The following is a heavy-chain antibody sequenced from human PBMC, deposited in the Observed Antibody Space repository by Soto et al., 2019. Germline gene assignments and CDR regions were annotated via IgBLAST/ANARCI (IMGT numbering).Heavy chain of an antibody. V-gene: IGHV3-23*01. J-gene: IGHJ1*01. CDR3: AIGTGEAFQH. CDR2: ISGSDGST. Sequence: EVQLLESGGGLVQPGASLRLSCAASGFTFRTYAMSWVRQVPGKGPEWVSSISGSDGSTYYADSVKGRFTISRDNSRNTLYLQMNSLRADNMALSYCAIGTGEAFQHWGLGTLVTVSS. CDR1: GFTFRTYA.